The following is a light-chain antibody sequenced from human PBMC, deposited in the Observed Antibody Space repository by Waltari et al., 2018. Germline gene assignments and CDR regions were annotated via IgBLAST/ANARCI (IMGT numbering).Light chain of an antibody. V-gene: IGKV1-5*03. J-gene: IGKJ4*01. CDR2: QAS. Sequence: DIQMTQYPSTLSASVGDRVTITCRASRSISDWLAWYQQKPGKAPKPLIYQASSLESGVPSRFSGSGSGTEFTLTISSLQPDDFATYYCQQYTNYPLTFGGGTRVEIK. CDR1: RSISDW. CDR3: QQYTNYPLT.